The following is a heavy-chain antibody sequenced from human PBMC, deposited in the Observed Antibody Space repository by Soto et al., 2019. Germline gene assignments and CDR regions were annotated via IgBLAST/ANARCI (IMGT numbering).Heavy chain of an antibody. J-gene: IGHJ6*02. CDR2: IYYSGST. CDR3: GRQPKQIFGLPNGMDV. Sequence: SETLSLTCTVSGGSISSSSYYWGWIRQPPGKGLEWIGSIYYSGSTYYNPSLKSRVTISADTSKKQFSLKVSSVTAADTAVYYCGRQPKQIFGLPNGMDVWGQGTTVTVSS. CDR1: GGSISSSSYY. V-gene: IGHV4-39*01. D-gene: IGHD3-3*01.